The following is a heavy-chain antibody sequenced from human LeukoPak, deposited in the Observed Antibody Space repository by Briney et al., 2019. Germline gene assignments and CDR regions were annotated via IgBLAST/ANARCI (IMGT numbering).Heavy chain of an antibody. J-gene: IGHJ4*02. Sequence: SETLSLTCTVSGGSISSYYWSWIRQPPGKGLEWIGYIYYSGSTYYSPSLKGRVSMSVDTSKNQFSLRLYSVTAADTAVYYCAREGRQHSYFDYWGQGTLVTVSS. V-gene: IGHV4-59*12. D-gene: IGHD2-21*01. CDR2: IYYSGST. CDR3: AREGRQHSYFDY. CDR1: GGSISSYY.